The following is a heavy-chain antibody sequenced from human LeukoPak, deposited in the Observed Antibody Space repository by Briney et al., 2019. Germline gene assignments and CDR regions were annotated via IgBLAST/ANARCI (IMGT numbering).Heavy chain of an antibody. Sequence: PSQTLSLTCTVSGGSISSGSYYWSWIRQPAGKGLEYIGRIYTSGSTSYNPSLKSRVTISVDTSKNQFSLKLSSVTAAETAVYYCAGFGATLDKIAAAVPYYFDYWGQGTLVTVSS. CDR3: AGFGATLDKIAAAVPYYFDY. V-gene: IGHV4-61*02. CDR1: GGSISSGSYY. D-gene: IGHD6-13*01. CDR2: IYTSGST. J-gene: IGHJ4*02.